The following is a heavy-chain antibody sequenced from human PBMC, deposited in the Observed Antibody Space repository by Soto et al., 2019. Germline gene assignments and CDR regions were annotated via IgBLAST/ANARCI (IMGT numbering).Heavy chain of an antibody. J-gene: IGHJ6*03. V-gene: IGHV1-8*01. D-gene: IGHD2-21*02. CDR2: MNPNSGNT. CDR3: ASLSLTASGDYYYYYMHV. CDR1: GYTFTCYD. Sequence: GASVKVSCKASGYTFTCYDINWVRQATGQGLEWMGWMNPNSGNTGYAQKFQGRVTMTRNTSISTAYMELSSLRSEDTAVYYCASLSLTASGDYYYYYMHVSGKATTVSVSS.